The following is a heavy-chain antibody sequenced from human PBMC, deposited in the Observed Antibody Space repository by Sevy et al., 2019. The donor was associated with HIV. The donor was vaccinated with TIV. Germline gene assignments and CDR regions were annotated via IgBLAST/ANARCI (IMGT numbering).Heavy chain of an antibody. V-gene: IGHV1-2*02. Sequence: ASVKVSCKASGYTFTGYYMHWVRQAPGQGLEWMGWINPNSGGTNYAQKFQGRVTMTRDTSISTAYMGLSRLRSDDTAVYYCARDGGYSGFWSWFDPWGQGTLVTVSS. CDR3: ARDGGYSGFWSWFDP. D-gene: IGHD5-12*01. CDR1: GYTFTGYY. CDR2: INPNSGGT. J-gene: IGHJ5*02.